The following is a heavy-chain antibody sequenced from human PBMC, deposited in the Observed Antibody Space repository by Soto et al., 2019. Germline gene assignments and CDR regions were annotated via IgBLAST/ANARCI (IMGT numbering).Heavy chain of an antibody. Sequence: GGSLRLSCAASGFTFSSYAMSWVRQAPGKGLEWVSAISGSGGSTYYADSVKGRFTISRDNSKNTLYLQMNSLRAEDTAVYYCAKGAYSSPLYNWFDPWGQGTLVTAPQ. CDR1: GFTFSSYA. J-gene: IGHJ5*02. CDR3: AKGAYSSPLYNWFDP. V-gene: IGHV3-23*01. D-gene: IGHD6-6*01. CDR2: ISGSGGST.